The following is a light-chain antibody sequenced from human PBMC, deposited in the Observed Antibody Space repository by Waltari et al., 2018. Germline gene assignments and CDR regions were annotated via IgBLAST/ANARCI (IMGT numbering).Light chain of an antibody. Sequence: QSALTQPASVSGSPGQSVTIPCTGASSDIGRYDIVFWYQQHPGNAPKLIICDVSKRPSGVSDRFSGSKSGDTASLTISGLQFEDEADYYCCSYAGNYIWVFGGGTRLTVL. J-gene: IGLJ3*02. CDR3: CSYAGNYIWV. CDR2: DVS. CDR1: SSDIGRYDI. V-gene: IGLV2-23*02.